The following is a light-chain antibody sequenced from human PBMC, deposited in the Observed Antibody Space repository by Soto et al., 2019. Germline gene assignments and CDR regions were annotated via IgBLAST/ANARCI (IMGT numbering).Light chain of an antibody. Sequence: QSVLTQPPSASGTPGQRVIISCSGGSSNIGSNTVNWYQQLPGTAPNLLIYSNNQRPSGVPDRFSGSKSGTSASLAISGLQSEDEADYYCAAWDDSLNAVVFGGGTKLTVL. J-gene: IGLJ2*01. CDR3: AAWDDSLNAVV. V-gene: IGLV1-44*01. CDR2: SNN. CDR1: SSNIGSNT.